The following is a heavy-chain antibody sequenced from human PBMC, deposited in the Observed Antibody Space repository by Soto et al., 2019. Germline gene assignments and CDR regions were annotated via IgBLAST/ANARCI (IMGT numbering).Heavy chain of an antibody. CDR3: ARDLRSASSTGISNGMDV. D-gene: IGHD1-1*01. CDR1: WVSFSSNIAA. V-gene: IGHV6-1*01. J-gene: IGHJ6*02. Sequence: SQTLSLTSAISWVSFSSNIAACNCIRQSPSRGLEWLGRTYYRSKWYNDYAVSVKSRITINPDTSKNQFSLQLNSVTPEDTAVHYCARDLRSASSTGISNGMDVWGQGTTVTVSS. CDR2: TYYRSKWYN.